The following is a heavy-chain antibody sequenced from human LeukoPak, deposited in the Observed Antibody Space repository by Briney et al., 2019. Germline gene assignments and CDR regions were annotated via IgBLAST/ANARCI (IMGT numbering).Heavy chain of an antibody. J-gene: IGHJ6*03. V-gene: IGHV4-4*07. Sequence: SETLSLTCTVSGGSISSYYWSWIRQPAGKGLEWIGRIYTSGSTNYNPSLKSRVTMSVDTPKNQFSLKLSSVTAADTAVYYCARASGNDYDFWSGKFDYYYYMDVRGKGTTVTVSS. D-gene: IGHD3-3*01. CDR3: ARASGNDYDFWSGKFDYYYYMDV. CDR1: GGSISSYY. CDR2: IYTSGST.